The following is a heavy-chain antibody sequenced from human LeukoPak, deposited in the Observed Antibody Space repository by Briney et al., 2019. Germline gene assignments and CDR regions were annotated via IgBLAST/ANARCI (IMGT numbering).Heavy chain of an antibody. V-gene: IGHV3-21*01. CDR2: ISSSSSYI. CDR1: GFTFSSYS. D-gene: IGHD4-17*01. Sequence: PGGSLRLSCAASGFTFSSYSMNWVRQAPGKGLEWVSSISSSSSYIYYADSVKGRFTISRDNAKNSLYLQMNSLRAEDTAVYYCARSYGDYVPYYYYYYMDVWGKGTTVTVSS. CDR3: ARSYGDYVPYYYYYYMDV. J-gene: IGHJ6*03.